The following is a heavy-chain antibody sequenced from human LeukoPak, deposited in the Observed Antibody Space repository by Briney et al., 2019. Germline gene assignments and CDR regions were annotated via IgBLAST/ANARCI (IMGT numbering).Heavy chain of an antibody. Sequence: GGSLRVSCAASGFNFSDYYMSWMRQAPGKRLEWVSYISGSGSTKYYADSVRGRFTISRDNAKNSLYLQIDRLKVDDTAVYYCARENPDYDNSWDWGQGTLVTVSS. CDR1: GFNFSDYY. CDR3: ARENPDYDNSWD. D-gene: IGHD3-16*01. V-gene: IGHV3-11*04. J-gene: IGHJ1*01. CDR2: ISGSGSTK.